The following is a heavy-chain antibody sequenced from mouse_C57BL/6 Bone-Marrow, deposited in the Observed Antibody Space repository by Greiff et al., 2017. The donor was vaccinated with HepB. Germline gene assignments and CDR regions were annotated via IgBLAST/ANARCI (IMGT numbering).Heavy chain of an antibody. CDR2: IWSGGST. CDR3: AREDGGY. V-gene: IGHV2-2*01. Sequence: QVQLQQSGPGLVQPSQSLYITCTVSGFSLTSYGVHWVRQTPGKGLEWMGVIWSGGSTDYKAACISRLSISKDNSKSQVFFKMNSLQADDTAIYYCAREDGGYWGQGTTLTVSS. CDR1: GFSLTSYG. D-gene: IGHD2-3*01. J-gene: IGHJ2*01.